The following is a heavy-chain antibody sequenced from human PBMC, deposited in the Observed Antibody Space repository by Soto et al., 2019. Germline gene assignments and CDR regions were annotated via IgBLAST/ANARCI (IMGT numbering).Heavy chain of an antibody. V-gene: IGHV3-48*02. CDR3: AIHDKYYNYGMDV. Sequence: GGSLRLSCAASGFTFSSYSMNWVRQAPGKGLEWVSYISSRSDIIYYADTVKGRFTISRDNAKNSLYLQMNSLRDEDTAMYYCAIHDKYYNYGMDVWGQGTTVTVSS. J-gene: IGHJ6*02. CDR1: GFTFSSYS. CDR2: ISSRSDII.